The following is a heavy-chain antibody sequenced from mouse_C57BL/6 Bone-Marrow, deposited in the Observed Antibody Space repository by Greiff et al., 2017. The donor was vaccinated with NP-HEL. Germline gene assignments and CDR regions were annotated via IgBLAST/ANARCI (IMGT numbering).Heavy chain of an antibody. CDR2: IWRGGSA. CDR3: AKNDYYWGAY. Sequence: VKLMESGPGLVQPSQSLSITCTVSGFSLTSYGVHWVRQSPGKGLEWLGVIWRGGSADYKAAFMSRLGRTKDNSKSQVFFKMNSLRAEDTAIYYCAKNDYYWGAYWGQGTLVTVSA. J-gene: IGHJ3*01. D-gene: IGHD1-1*01. CDR1: GFSLTSYG. V-gene: IGHV2-5*01.